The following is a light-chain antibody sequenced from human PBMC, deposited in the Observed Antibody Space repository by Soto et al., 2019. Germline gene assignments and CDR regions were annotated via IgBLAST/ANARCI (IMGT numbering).Light chain of an antibody. CDR3: QHYNSSSAA. V-gene: IGKV1-5*03. Sequence: DIQMTQSPSTLSGSVGDRVTITCRASQNISIWLAWYQQKPGKAPKLLIYKASTLKSGVPSRFSGSGSGTEFTLTISSLQPDDFATYYCQHYNSSSAAFGQGTKLEIK. J-gene: IGKJ2*01. CDR2: KAS. CDR1: QNISIW.